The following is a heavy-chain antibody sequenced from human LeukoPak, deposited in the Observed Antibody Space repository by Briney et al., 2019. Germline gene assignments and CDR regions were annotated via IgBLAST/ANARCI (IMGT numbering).Heavy chain of an antibody. CDR1: GFTFSSYG. CDR2: IRYDGSNK. Sequence: GGSLRLSCAASGFTFSSYGMHWVRRAPGKGLEWVAFIRYDGSNKYYADSVKGRFTISGDNSKNTLYLQMNSLRAEDTAVYYCAKGDYDFWSGYYDYWGQGTLVTVSS. D-gene: IGHD3-3*01. J-gene: IGHJ4*02. V-gene: IGHV3-30*02. CDR3: AKGDYDFWSGYYDY.